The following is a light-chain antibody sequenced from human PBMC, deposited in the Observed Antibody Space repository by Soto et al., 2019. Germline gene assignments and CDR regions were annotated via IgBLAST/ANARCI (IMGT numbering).Light chain of an antibody. CDR3: SSYAGSSNV. Sequence: QPVLTQRPSASGSPGQSVAISCTGTSSDVGGYNYVSWYQQHPGKAPKLMIYEVNKRPSGVPDRFSGSKSGNTASLTVSGLQAEDEADYYCSSYAGSSNVFGTGTKVTVL. J-gene: IGLJ1*01. CDR1: SSDVGGYNY. V-gene: IGLV2-8*01. CDR2: EVN.